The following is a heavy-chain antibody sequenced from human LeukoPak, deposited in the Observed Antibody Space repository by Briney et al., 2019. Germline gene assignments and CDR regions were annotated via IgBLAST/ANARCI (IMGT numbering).Heavy chain of an antibody. CDR2: INPNSGGT. CDR1: GYTFTGYY. CDR3: ARDGGGPGYCTNGVCSYYYYYMDV. D-gene: IGHD2-8*01. J-gene: IGHJ6*03. V-gene: IGHV1-2*02. Sequence: ASVKVSCKASGYTFTGYYMHWVRQAPGQGLEWMGWINPNSGGTNYAQKFQGRVTMTRDTSISTAYMELSRLRSDDTAVYYCARDGGGPGYCTNGVCSYYYYYMDVWGKGTTVTISS.